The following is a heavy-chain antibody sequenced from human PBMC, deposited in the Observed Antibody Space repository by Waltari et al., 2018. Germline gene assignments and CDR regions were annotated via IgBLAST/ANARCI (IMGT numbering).Heavy chain of an antibody. Sequence: EVQLVESGGGLVQPGGSLRLSCAASGFNFNDYWMHGIRQAPEQGLVWVSHIRTDGPLKTHADSVKGRFTGSRDNTKNTLYLQMNSLRPEDTAVYYCARVGYPSSSLAFDIWGQGTMVTVSS. D-gene: IGHD6-6*01. CDR2: IRTDGPLK. CDR1: GFNFNDYW. J-gene: IGHJ3*02. V-gene: IGHV3-74*01. CDR3: ARVGYPSSSLAFDI.